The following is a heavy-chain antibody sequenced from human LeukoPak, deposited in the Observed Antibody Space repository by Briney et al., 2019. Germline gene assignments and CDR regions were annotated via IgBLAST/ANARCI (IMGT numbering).Heavy chain of an antibody. CDR3: ASGVDDYGDPDAFDI. J-gene: IGHJ3*02. CDR1: GFTFSSYG. CDR2: IWYDGSNR. D-gene: IGHD4-17*01. Sequence: RGSLRLSCAASGFTFSSYGMHWVRQAPGKGLEWVAVIWYDGSNRYYADSVKGRFTISRDNSKNTLYLQMNSLRAEDTAVYYCASGVDDYGDPDAFDIWVQGTMVTVSS. V-gene: IGHV3-33*01.